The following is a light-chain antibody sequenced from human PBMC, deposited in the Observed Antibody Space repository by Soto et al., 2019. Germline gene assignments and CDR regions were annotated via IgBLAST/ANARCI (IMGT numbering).Light chain of an antibody. CDR1: QSVSSN. Sequence: TQSPVTLSVSPGERVTLSCRASQSVSSNLAWYQQKPGQAPRLLIYGASSRATGIPDRFSGTGSETDFTLTISRLEPEDFAVYYCQQYDNSPITFGQGTRLEIK. CDR3: QQYDNSPIT. J-gene: IGKJ5*01. V-gene: IGKV3-20*01. CDR2: GAS.